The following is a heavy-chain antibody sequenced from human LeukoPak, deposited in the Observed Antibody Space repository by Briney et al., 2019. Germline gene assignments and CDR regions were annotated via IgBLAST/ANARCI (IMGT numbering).Heavy chain of an antibody. D-gene: IGHD1-26*01. CDR2: ISAYNGNT. CDR1: GYTFTSYG. CDR3: ARDQTSGSYYPSLGY. Sequence: ASVKVSCKASGYTFTSYGISWVRQAPGQGLEWRGWISAYNGNTNYAQKLQGRGTMTTDTSTSTAYMGLRSLRADDTAVYYCARDQTSGSYYPSLGYWGQGTLVTVSS. V-gene: IGHV1-18*01. J-gene: IGHJ4*02.